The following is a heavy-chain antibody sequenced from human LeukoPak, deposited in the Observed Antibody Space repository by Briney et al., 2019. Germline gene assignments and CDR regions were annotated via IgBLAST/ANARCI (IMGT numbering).Heavy chain of an antibody. CDR3: AREVPAAPYFDY. V-gene: IGHV4-59*01. J-gene: IGHJ4*02. CDR2: IYYSGST. D-gene: IGHD2-2*01. Sequence: SETLSLTFSVSGGSISSYYWSWIRQPPGKGLEWIGYIYYSGSTNYNPSLKSRVTISVDTSKNQFSLKLSSVTAADTAVYYCAREVPAAPYFDYWGQGTLVTVSS. CDR1: GGSISSYY.